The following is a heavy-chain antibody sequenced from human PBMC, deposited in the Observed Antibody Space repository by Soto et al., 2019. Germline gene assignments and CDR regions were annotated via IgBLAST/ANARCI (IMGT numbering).Heavy chain of an antibody. CDR3: ARARPHDYGPLDY. D-gene: IGHD4-17*01. V-gene: IGHV3-7*01. CDR1: GFTFSDYW. CDR2: IVPDGSQK. Sequence: PGGSLRLSCAASGFTFSDYWMNWVRQAPGKGLEWVANIVPDGSQKYYLDSLRGRFTVSRDNSKNSLYLQIDRLRADDTAVYYCARARPHDYGPLDYWGQGILVTVSS. J-gene: IGHJ4*02.